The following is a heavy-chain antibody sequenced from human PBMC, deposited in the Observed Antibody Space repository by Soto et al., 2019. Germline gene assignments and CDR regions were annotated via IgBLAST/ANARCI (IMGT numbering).Heavy chain of an antibody. CDR3: ARDGGDWHIDY. CDR2: INAGNGDT. V-gene: IGHV1-3*01. Sequence: ASVKVSCKASGYTFTSYAMHWVRQAPGQRLEWMGWINAGNGDTEHSQRFQGRVTITRDTSASTAYMELSSLRSEDTAVYYCARDGGDWHIDYWGQGTLVTVSS. D-gene: IGHD2-21*02. CDR1: GYTFTSYA. J-gene: IGHJ4*02.